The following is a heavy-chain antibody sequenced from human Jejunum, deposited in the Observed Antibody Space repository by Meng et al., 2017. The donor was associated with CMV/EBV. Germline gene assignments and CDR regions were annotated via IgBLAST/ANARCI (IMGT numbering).Heavy chain of an antibody. CDR1: GGSISSGGYF. J-gene: IGHJ4*02. CDR2: IFHTGSA. V-gene: IGHV4-30-4*01. D-gene: IGHD3-22*01. CDR3: ARGDYDTSGYYFDL. Sequence: SGGSISSGGYFWSWLRQPPGKGLEWIGYIFHTGSAYNNLSLKSRVTISIDTSKNNFSLKMTSMTAADTAVYYCARGDYDTSGYYFDLWGQGTLVTVSS.